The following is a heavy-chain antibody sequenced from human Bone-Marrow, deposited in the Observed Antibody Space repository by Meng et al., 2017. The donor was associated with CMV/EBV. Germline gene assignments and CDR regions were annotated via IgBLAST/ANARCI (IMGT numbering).Heavy chain of an antibody. V-gene: IGHV3-15*07. CDR3: TVNIWSDY. J-gene: IGHJ4*02. Sequence: WVRPAPGKGLEWVGRIKSKTRGETTDYAAPVKGRFTISRDDSKNTLYLQMNSLITEDTAVYYCTVNIWSDYWGQGTLVTVPS. D-gene: IGHD2/OR15-2a*01. CDR2: IKSKTRGETT.